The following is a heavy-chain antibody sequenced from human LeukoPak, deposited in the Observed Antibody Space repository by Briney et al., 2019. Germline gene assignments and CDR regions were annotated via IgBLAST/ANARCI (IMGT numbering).Heavy chain of an antibody. CDR2: IYYSGST. CDR1: GGSISSGGYF. J-gene: IGHJ4*02. CDR3: TRDVPRSSGYPDN. D-gene: IGHD3-22*01. V-gene: IGHV4-31*03. Sequence: NPSETLSLTCTVSGGSISSGGYFWSWIRQHPGKGLEWIGYIYYSGSTYYNPSLKSRVTISVDTSKNQFSLKLSSVTAADTAVYYCTRDVPRSSGYPDNWGQGTLVTVSS.